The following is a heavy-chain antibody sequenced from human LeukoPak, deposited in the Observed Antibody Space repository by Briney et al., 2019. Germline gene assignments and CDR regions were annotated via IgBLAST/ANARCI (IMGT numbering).Heavy chain of an antibody. CDR3: ASYCGGDCYLIEPTYYFDY. D-gene: IGHD2-21*02. CDR2: IYYSGST. Sequence: MPSETLSLTCTVSGGSISRGGYYWSWLRQHPGKGLEWIGYIYYSGSTYYNPSLKSRVTISVDTSKNQFSLKLSSVTAADTAVYYCASYCGGDCYLIEPTYYFDYWGQGTLVTVSS. J-gene: IGHJ4*02. CDR1: GGSISRGGYY. V-gene: IGHV4-31*03.